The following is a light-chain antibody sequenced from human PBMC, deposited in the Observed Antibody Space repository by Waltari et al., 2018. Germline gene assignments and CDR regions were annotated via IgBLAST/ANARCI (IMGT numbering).Light chain of an antibody. CDR1: QLVSSNY. Sequence: EIVLTQSPGTLSLSPGERATLSCRATQLVSSNYLAWDQQKPGQAPRLLIYGASSMDTGIPDRLSGSGSGTDFTLNISRLEPEDSAVYYCQQYGSSPRTLGQGTKVEIK. CDR3: QQYGSSPRT. V-gene: IGKV3-20*01. CDR2: GAS. J-gene: IGKJ1*01.